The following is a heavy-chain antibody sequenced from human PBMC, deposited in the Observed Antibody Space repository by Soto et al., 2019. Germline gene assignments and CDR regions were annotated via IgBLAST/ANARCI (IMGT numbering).Heavy chain of an antibody. V-gene: IGHV3-73*01. D-gene: IGHD3-10*01. CDR2: IRSKANNYAT. CDR1: GFTFSVSS. Sequence: EVQLVESGGGLLQPGGSVRLSCAASGFTFSVSSMHWVRQASGKGLEWRGRIRSKANNYATSYSESVKGRFNISRDDSQDTMFLQMNSLRTEDTAMYYCAIEGVGFGYWGQGTLVTVSS. CDR3: AIEGVGFGY. J-gene: IGHJ4*02.